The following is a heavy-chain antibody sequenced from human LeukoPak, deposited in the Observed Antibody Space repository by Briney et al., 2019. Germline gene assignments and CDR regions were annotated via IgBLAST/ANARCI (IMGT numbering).Heavy chain of an antibody. Sequence: TGGSLRLSCAASGFTFSSYGMHWVRQAPGKGLEWVAVISYDGSNKYYADSVKGRFTISRDNSKNTLYLQMNSLRAEDTAVYYCAKDRTTGIFDYWGQGTLVTVSS. D-gene: IGHD4-17*01. CDR3: AKDRTTGIFDY. J-gene: IGHJ4*02. CDR1: GFTFSSYG. CDR2: ISYDGSNK. V-gene: IGHV3-30*18.